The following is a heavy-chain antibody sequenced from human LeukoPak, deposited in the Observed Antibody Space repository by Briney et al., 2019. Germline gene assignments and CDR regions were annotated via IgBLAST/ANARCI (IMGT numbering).Heavy chain of an antibody. CDR1: GYSFASYW. V-gene: IGHV5-51*01. CDR2: IHPNDAST. D-gene: IGHD7-27*01. J-gene: IGHJ4*02. CDR3: ARHNNWGFDY. Sequence: GESLKISCKASGYSFASYWLGWVRQTSGKGLEWMAIIHPNDASTIYSPSFQGQVTISADRSISTAYLQWNTLKASDTAIYYCARHNNWGFDYWDRGTLLTVSS.